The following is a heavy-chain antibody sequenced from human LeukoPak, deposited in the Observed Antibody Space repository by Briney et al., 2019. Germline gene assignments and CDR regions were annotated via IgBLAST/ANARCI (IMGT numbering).Heavy chain of an antibody. J-gene: IGHJ5*02. Sequence: GASVKVSCKASGYTFTSYDINWVRQATGQGLEWMGWMNPNSGNTGYAQKFQGRVTITRNTSISTAYMELSSLRSEDTAVYYCARGRDTYDFWSGYYYWGLPPLENWFDPWGQGTLVTVSS. CDR1: GYTFTSYD. D-gene: IGHD3-3*01. V-gene: IGHV1-8*01. CDR3: ARGRDTYDFWSGYYYWGLPPLENWFDP. CDR2: MNPNSGNT.